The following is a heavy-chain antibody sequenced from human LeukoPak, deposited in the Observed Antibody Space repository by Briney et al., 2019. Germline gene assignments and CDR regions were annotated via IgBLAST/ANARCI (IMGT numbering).Heavy chain of an antibody. Sequence: PSETLSLTCTASGGSISSYYWSWIRQPPGKGLEWIGYIYYSGSTNYNPSLKSRVTISVDTSKNQFSLKLSSVTAADTAVYYCARHVGSGYYLDYWGQGTLVTVSS. J-gene: IGHJ4*02. CDR2: IYYSGST. D-gene: IGHD3-22*01. CDR1: GGSISSYY. CDR3: ARHVGSGYYLDY. V-gene: IGHV4-59*08.